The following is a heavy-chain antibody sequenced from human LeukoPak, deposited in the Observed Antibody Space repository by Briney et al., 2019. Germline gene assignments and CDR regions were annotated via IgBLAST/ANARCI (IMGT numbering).Heavy chain of an antibody. V-gene: IGHV3-30*02. Sequence: GGCLRHSCAASGFTFSTYGMHWVRPAPGKGLEWVSFLQFDGNNKNYADSVKGRFTISRDNSKSMLYLQMNDLRPEDTALYYCAKDRGSSVYVEHLDYWGQGTLVTVSS. CDR2: LQFDGNNK. J-gene: IGHJ4*02. CDR1: GFTFSTYG. CDR3: AKDRGSSVYVEHLDY. D-gene: IGHD6-13*01.